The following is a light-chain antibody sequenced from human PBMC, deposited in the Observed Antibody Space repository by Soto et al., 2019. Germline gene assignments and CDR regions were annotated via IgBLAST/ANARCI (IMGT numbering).Light chain of an antibody. CDR3: QQLNSFPFT. CDR1: QGISSF. CDR2: EAS. Sequence: IQLTQSPSSLSASVVDRVTITCLASQGISSFLVWYQQKPGKAPKLLIYEASTLQSGVPSRFSGRGSGTDFTLTISSLQPEDFATYYCQQLNSFPFTFGGGTKVDIK. J-gene: IGKJ4*01. V-gene: IGKV1-9*01.